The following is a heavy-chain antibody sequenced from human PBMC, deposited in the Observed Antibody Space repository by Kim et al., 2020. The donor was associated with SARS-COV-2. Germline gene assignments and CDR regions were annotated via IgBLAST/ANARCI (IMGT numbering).Heavy chain of an antibody. CDR2: IYYSGST. J-gene: IGHJ4*02. D-gene: IGHD3-22*01. V-gene: IGHV4-39*07. CDR1: GGSISSSSYY. Sequence: SETLSLTCTVSGGSISSSSYYWGWIRQPPGKGLEWIGSIYYSGSTYYNPSLKSRVTISVDTSKNQFSLKLSSVTAADTAVYYCARVLYDSSGVDYWGQGTLVTVSS. CDR3: ARVLYDSSGVDY.